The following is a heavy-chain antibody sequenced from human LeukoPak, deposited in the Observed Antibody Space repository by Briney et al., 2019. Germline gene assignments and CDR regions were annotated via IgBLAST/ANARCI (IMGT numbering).Heavy chain of an antibody. Sequence: GGSLRLSCAASGFTVSSNYMSWVRQAPGKGLEWVSIIYSGGSTFYADSVKGRFTISRDNSKNTLCLQMNSLRAEDTAVYYCAGGPCGYHNTGGQGTLVTVSS. CDR3: AGGPCGYHNT. V-gene: IGHV3-53*01. CDR2: IYSGGST. D-gene: IGHD5-12*01. J-gene: IGHJ4*02. CDR1: GFTVSSNY.